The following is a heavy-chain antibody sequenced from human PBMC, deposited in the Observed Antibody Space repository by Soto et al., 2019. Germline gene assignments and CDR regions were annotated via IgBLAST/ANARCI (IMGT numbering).Heavy chain of an antibody. J-gene: IGHJ6*02. D-gene: IGHD3-9*01. CDR3: ARAVVRYLYGMDV. V-gene: IGHV4-30-4*01. Sequence: QVQLQESGPGLVKPSQTLSLTCTVSGGSISSGDYYWSWIRQPPGQGLEWIGYIYYSGSTYYNPSLRSRGTISVDPSKNQFSLKLSSVTAADTAVYYCARAVVRYLYGMDVWGQGTTVTVSS. CDR1: GGSISSGDYY. CDR2: IYYSGST.